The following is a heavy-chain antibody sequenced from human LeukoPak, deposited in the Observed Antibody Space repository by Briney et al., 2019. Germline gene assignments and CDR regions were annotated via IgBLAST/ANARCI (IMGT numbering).Heavy chain of an antibody. J-gene: IGHJ4*02. CDR3: ARDIKRDIAAAGPRY. Sequence: GGSLRLSCAASGFTISSYWMHWVRQAPGKGLVWVPRINSDGSSTSYADSVKGRFTISRDNAKNTLYLQMNSLRAEDTAVYYCARDIKRDIAAAGPRYWGQGTLVTVSS. CDR1: GFTISSYW. D-gene: IGHD6-13*01. V-gene: IGHV3-74*01. CDR2: INSDGSST.